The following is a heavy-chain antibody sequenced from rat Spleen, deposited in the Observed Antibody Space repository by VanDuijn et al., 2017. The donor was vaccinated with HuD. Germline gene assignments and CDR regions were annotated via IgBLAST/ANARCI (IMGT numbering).Heavy chain of an antibody. V-gene: IGHV2-13*01. CDR1: GFSLSNYG. CDR2: IWGDGST. J-gene: IGHJ2*01. Sequence: QVQLKESGPGLVQPSQTLSLTCTVSGFSLSNYGVFWVRQPPGKGLEWMGLIWGDGSTDYNSALRSRLSINRDTSKSQVFLKMNSLQTDDTAIYFCTRSEGSYRDYWGQGVMVTVSS. D-gene: IGHD1-11*01. CDR3: TRSEGSYRDY.